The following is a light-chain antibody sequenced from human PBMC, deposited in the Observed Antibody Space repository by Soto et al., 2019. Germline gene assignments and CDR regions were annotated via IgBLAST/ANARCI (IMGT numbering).Light chain of an antibody. V-gene: IGKV3-11*01. CDR3: QQRSNLPLT. CDR1: QSVNSN. Sequence: EIVLTQSPGTLSLSPGERATLSCRASQSVNSNLAWYQQKAGQAPRLLIYGASNRATGIPERFSGSGSGTDFSLTISSLEPEDFAVYYCQQRSNLPLTFGGGTKVDIK. CDR2: GAS. J-gene: IGKJ4*01.